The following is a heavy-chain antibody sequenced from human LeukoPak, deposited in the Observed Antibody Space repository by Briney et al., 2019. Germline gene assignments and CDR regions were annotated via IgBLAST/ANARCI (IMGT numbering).Heavy chain of an antibody. CDR2: IYYSGST. D-gene: IGHD2-21*01. CDR1: GGSISSGGYY. Sequence: SETLSLTCTVSGGSISSGGYYWSWIRQHPGKGLEWIGYIYYSGSTYYNPSLKSRVTISVDTSKNQFSLKLSSVTAADTAVYYCARDPFISYCGGDCSYYGMDVWGQGTTVTVSS. CDR3: ARDPFISYCGGDCSYYGMDV. J-gene: IGHJ6*02. V-gene: IGHV4-31*03.